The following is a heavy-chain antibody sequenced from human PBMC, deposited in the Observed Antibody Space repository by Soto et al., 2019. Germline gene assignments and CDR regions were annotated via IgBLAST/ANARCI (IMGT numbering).Heavy chain of an antibody. D-gene: IGHD2-21*02. Sequence: EVQLVESGGGLVQPGGSLRLSCAASGFTFSSYAMYWVRQAPGKGLEYVSAISGDGGSTYYANSVKGRFTMSRDNSKNTVNHQMGSRRVDDMAVYYCAKSNTASPYSCMEVWGKGNTVIVSS. CDR1: GFTFSSYA. J-gene: IGHJ6*03. CDR3: AKSNTASPYSCMEV. CDR2: ISGDGGST. V-gene: IGHV3-64*01.